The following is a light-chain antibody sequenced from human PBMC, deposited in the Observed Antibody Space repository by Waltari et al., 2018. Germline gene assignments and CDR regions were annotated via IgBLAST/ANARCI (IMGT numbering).Light chain of an antibody. Sequence: QSGLTQPPSASGAPGQRVTISCSGSSSNIGSYYVYWYQFPGTAPKLLIHDNNQRPSGVPDRFSGSKSGTSASLAMSGLRSEDEADYYCAVWDDSLSGVVFGGGTKLTVL. CDR3: AVWDDSLSGVV. CDR2: DNN. J-gene: IGLJ3*02. CDR1: SSNIGSYY. V-gene: IGLV1-47*02.